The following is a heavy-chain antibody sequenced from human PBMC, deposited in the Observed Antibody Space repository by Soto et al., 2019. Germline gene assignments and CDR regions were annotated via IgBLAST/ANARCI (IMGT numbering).Heavy chain of an antibody. V-gene: IGHV1-69*13. D-gene: IGHD2-15*01. J-gene: IGHJ6*02. CDR3: AYYGGYCSGGSCYPAGGMDV. CDR2: IIPIFGTA. CDR1: GGTFSSYA. Sequence: SVKVSCKASGGTFSSYAISWVRQAPGQGLEWMGGIIPIFGTANYAQKFQGRVTITADESTSTAYMELSSLRSEDTAVYYCAYYGGYCSGGSCYPAGGMDVWGQGTTVTVSS.